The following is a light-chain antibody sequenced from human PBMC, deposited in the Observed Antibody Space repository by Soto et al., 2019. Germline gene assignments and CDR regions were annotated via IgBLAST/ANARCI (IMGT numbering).Light chain of an antibody. Sequence: QSVLTQPPSASGTPGQRVTISCSGSSSNFGSHVVYWYQQLAGTAPKLLMYNNNQRPSGVPDRFSGSKSGTSASLAISGLQSEDEADYYCAVWDDSLDGWVFGGGTKLTVL. J-gene: IGLJ3*02. CDR1: SSNFGSHV. CDR2: NNN. CDR3: AVWDDSLDGWV. V-gene: IGLV1-44*01.